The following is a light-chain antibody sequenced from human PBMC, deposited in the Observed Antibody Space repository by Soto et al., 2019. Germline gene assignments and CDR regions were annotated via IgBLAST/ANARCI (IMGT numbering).Light chain of an antibody. CDR2: WAS. Sequence: DIVMTQSPDSLAVSLGERATINCKSSQSVFYSPKNKNYLAWYQQQPGQPPKLLIYWASTRESGVPDRFSGSGSGTDFTLTISSLQAEDVAVYYCQQYYATPLTFGPGTKVDIK. V-gene: IGKV4-1*01. J-gene: IGKJ3*01. CDR3: QQYYATPLT. CDR1: QSVFYSPKNKNY.